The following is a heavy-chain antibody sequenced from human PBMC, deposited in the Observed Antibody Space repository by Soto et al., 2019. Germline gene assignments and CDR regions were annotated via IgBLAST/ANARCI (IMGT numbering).Heavy chain of an antibody. Sequence: SETLSLTCAVYGGSFSGYYWSWLRQPPGKGLEWIGEINHSGSTNYNPSLKSRVTISVDTSKNQFSLKLSSVTAADTAVYYCARAGSSWSYYYYGMDVWGQGTTVT. V-gene: IGHV4-34*01. D-gene: IGHD6-13*01. J-gene: IGHJ6*02. CDR3: ARAGSSWSYYYYGMDV. CDR2: INHSGST. CDR1: GGSFSGYY.